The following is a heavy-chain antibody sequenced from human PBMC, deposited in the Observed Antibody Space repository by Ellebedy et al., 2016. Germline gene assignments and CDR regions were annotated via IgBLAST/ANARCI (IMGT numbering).Heavy chain of an antibody. D-gene: IGHD2-21*02. CDR1: DGSVSSGSYY. V-gene: IGHV4-61*01. CDR3: ARGLIRGMVTAIHDY. J-gene: IGHJ4*02. CDR2: IYYSGST. Sequence: SETLSLXXTVSDGSVSSGSYYWSWIRQPPGKGLEWIGNIYYSGSTNYNPSLKSRVTISVDTSKNQFSLKLRSVTAADTAVYYCARGLIRGMVTAIHDYWGQGTLVTVSS.